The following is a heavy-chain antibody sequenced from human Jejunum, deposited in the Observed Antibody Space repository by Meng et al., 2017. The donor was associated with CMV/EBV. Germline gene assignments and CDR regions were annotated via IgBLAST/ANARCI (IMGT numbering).Heavy chain of an antibody. CDR3: ATDSCENCFYRPDYGLDV. D-gene: IGHD3-16*01. CDR2: ITPMLATP. Sequence: TGVLRVPRQGLEWMGRITPMLATPNYEQKVQGRVTITADTSTSTAYLEVGSLRSEDTAVYYCATDSCENCFYRPDYGLDVWGQGTTVTVSS. V-gene: IGHV1-69*08. J-gene: IGHJ6*02.